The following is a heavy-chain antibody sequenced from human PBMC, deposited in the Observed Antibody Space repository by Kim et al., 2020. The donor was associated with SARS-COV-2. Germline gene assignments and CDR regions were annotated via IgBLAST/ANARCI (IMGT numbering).Heavy chain of an antibody. V-gene: IGHV1-2*02. D-gene: IGHD2-2*01. Sequence: ASVKVSCKASGYTFTGYYMHWVRQAPGQGLEWMGWINPNSGGTNYAQKFQGRVTMTRDTSISTAYMELSRLRSDDTAVYYCARGTEVVPAARGRSGFDYWGQGTLVTVSS. CDR3: ARGTEVVPAARGRSGFDY. J-gene: IGHJ4*02. CDR2: INPNSGGT. CDR1: GYTFTGYY.